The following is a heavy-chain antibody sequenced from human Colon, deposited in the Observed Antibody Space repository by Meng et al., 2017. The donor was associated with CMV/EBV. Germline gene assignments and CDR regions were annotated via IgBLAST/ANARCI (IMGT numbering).Heavy chain of an antibody. D-gene: IGHD6-19*01. CDR3: AGGGSSGGELAF. CDR2: IYYSGTRYNYNSGRT. CDR1: GGSISNYY. J-gene: IGHJ4*02. Sequence: GSLRLSCTVSGGSISNYYWSWFRQSPGKGLEWIGYIYYSGTRYNYNSGRTNYNPSLKSRVTTSVDPSKNQFALELSSVTAADTAVYYCAGGGSSGGELAFWGPGTLVTVSS. V-gene: IGHV4-59*01.